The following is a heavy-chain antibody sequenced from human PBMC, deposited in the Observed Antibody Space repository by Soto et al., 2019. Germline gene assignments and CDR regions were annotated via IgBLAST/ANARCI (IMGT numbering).Heavy chain of an antibody. J-gene: IGHJ4*02. CDR2: FDPEDGKT. CDR1: GYTLTELS. D-gene: IGHD3-10*01. CDR3: ARDAGSFDY. V-gene: IGHV1-24*01. Sequence: GASVKVSCKVSGYTLTELSIHWVRQAPGKGLEWMGGFDPEDGKTIYAQKFQGRVTITEDTSTSTAYMELSSLRSEDTAVYYCARDAGSFDYWGQGTLVTVSS.